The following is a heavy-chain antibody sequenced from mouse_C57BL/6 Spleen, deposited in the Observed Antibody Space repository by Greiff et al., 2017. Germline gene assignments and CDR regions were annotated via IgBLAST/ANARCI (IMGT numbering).Heavy chain of an antibody. Sequence: QVQLQQPGAELVKPGASVKVSCKASGYTFTSYWMHWVKQRPGQGLEWIGRIHPSDSDTNYNQKFKGKATLTVDKSSSTAYMQLSSLTSEDSAVYYCAIIHYDSSYEYFDVWGTGTTVTVSS. CDR3: AIIHYDSSYEYFDV. CDR2: IHPSDSDT. J-gene: IGHJ1*03. D-gene: IGHD1-1*01. CDR1: GYTFTSYW. V-gene: IGHV1-74*01.